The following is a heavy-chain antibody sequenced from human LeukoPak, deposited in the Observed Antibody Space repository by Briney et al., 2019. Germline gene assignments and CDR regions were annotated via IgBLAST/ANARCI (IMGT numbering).Heavy chain of an antibody. CDR2: VDPEDGET. J-gene: IGHJ4*02. D-gene: IGHD2-2*01. CDR1: GYTFTDYY. CDR3: ARHLRYQLLIDY. Sequence: ASVKVSCKVSGYTFTDYYMHWVQQAPGKGLEWMGLVDPEDGETIYAEKFQGRVTITADTSTDTAYMELSSLRSEDTAVYYCARHLRYQLLIDYWGQGTLVTVSS. V-gene: IGHV1-69-2*01.